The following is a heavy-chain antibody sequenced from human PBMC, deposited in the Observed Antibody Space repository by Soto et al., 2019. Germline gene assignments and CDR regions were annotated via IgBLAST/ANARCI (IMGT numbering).Heavy chain of an antibody. J-gene: IGHJ6*02. CDR2: MNPNSGNT. CDR1: GYTCASYD. Sequence: SVKVSCKASGYTCASYDLKWVRQATGQGLEWMGWMNPNSGNTGYAQKFQGRVTMTRNTSISTAYMELSSLRSEDTAVYYCARGSAMDVWGQGTKVTVSS. CDR3: ARGSAMDV. V-gene: IGHV1-8*01.